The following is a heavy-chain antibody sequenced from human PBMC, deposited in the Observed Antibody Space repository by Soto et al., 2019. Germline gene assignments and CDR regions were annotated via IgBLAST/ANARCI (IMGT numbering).Heavy chain of an antibody. V-gene: IGHV3-23*01. CDR2: ISGSGGST. D-gene: IGHD3-10*01. J-gene: IGHJ4*02. CDR3: AKGGKYYGSGIYPEPPFFEY. CDR1: GFTFASHA. Sequence: PGGSLRLSCAASGFTFASHAMSWVRQAPGKGLEWVSSISGSGGSTFYADSVKGRFTISRDNAKNTLYVQMNSLRAEDTAVYYCAKGGKYYGSGIYPEPPFFEYWGQGTVVTVSS.